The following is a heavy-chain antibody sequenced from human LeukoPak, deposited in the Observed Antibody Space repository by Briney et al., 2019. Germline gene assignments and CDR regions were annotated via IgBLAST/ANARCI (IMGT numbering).Heavy chain of an antibody. CDR2: IYSGGTT. D-gene: IGHD6-13*01. Sequence: GGSLRLSCAASGFTVSTNYMSWVRQAPGKGLEWVSVIYSGGTTYYADSVKGRFTISRDNSKNTLYLQMNSLRAEDTAVYYCARDRGGSRSDCWGQGTLVTVSS. J-gene: IGHJ4*02. V-gene: IGHV3-66*01. CDR3: ARDRGGSRSDC. CDR1: GFTVSTNY.